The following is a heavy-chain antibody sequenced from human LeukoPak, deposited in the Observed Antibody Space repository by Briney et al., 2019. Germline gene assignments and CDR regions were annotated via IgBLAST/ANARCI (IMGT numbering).Heavy chain of an antibody. D-gene: IGHD3-10*01. V-gene: IGHV4-4*07. CDR3: VRDGSPYGGWFGERNYYYYYMDV. Sequence: PSETLSLTCTVSGDSISSYYWSWIRQPAGKGLEWIGRIYTSGSTDYNPSLKSRVTISIDESKNQFSLKLTSVTAADTAVYYCVRDGSPYGGWFGERNYYYYYMDVWGKGTTVTVSS. J-gene: IGHJ6*03. CDR1: GDSISSYY. CDR2: IYTSGST.